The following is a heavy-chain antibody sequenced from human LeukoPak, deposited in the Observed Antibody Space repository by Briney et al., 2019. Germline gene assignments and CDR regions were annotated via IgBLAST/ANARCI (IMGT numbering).Heavy chain of an antibody. CDR1: GGSTSSSLYY. Sequence: PSETLSLTCTVSGGSTSSSLYYSGWIRQPPGKGLEWIGSIYYSGSTYSNPSLKSRVTISVDTSKNQFSLKLSSLTAADTAVYYGARQGREVAARSRFDKWGQGTLVTVSS. V-gene: IGHV4-39*01. CDR2: IYYSGST. D-gene: IGHD6-6*01. J-gene: IGHJ4*02. CDR3: ARQGREVAARSRFDK.